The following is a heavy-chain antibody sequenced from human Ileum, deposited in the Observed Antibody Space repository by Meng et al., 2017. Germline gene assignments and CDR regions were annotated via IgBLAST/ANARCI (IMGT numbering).Heavy chain of an antibody. Sequence: QVQLVPSGAEVKKPGASVKVSCKASGYTFTNYYMHWVRQAPGQGLEWMGIINPSGVSTTFAQKFQGRVTLTRDTSTSTVYMELSNLRSEDTAVYYCAAPGVAPPGLTGDYWGQGTLVTVSS. CDR3: AAPGVAPPGLTGDY. V-gene: IGHV1-46*01. D-gene: IGHD3/OR15-3a*01. CDR2: INPSGVST. CDR1: GYTFTNYY. J-gene: IGHJ4*02.